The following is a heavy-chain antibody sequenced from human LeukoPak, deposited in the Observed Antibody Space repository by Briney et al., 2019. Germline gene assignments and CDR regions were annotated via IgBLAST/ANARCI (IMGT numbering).Heavy chain of an antibody. D-gene: IGHD3-22*01. J-gene: IGHJ4*02. V-gene: IGHV3-15*07. CDR1: GFTFSNAW. CDR3: PTTNSYERSEGY. Sequence: GGSLSLSCAACGFTFSNAWMNWVRQAPGKGLEWVGRIKSKTDGGTTDYAAPVEGRFTISRDDSKNTLYLQMNSLKTEDTAVYYGPTTNSYERSEGYWGQETLVTVSS. CDR2: IKSKTDGGTT.